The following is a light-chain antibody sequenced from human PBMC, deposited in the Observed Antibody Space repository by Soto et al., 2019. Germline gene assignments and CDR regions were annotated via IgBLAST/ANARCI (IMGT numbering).Light chain of an antibody. CDR1: QGLVYMDGNRY. CDR2: NVS. V-gene: IGKV2-30*01. J-gene: IGKJ1*01. CDR3: MQGTHWPRT. Sequence: DVVMTQSPLSLPVTLGQPASISCRSSQGLVYMDGNRYLNLFQQRPGQSPRRXIYNVSNXDSGVPDRFSGSGSGTDFTLKISRVEAEDVGLYYCMQGTHWPRTFGQGTKVDIK.